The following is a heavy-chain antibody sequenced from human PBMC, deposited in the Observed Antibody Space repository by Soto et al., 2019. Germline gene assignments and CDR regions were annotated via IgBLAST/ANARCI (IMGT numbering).Heavy chain of an antibody. CDR1: GYTFTNFG. V-gene: IGHV1-18*04. J-gene: IGHJ5*02. CDR3: ARVPTPTHGDSDKNKWFDP. Sequence: ASVKVSCKASGYTFTNFGINWVRQAPGQGLEWMGWISTYNGNTNYAPKLQGRVTMTTDTSTTTAYMELRSLRSDDTAVYYCARVPTPTHGDSDKNKWFDPWGQGTLVTVS. CDR2: ISTYNGNT. D-gene: IGHD4-17*01.